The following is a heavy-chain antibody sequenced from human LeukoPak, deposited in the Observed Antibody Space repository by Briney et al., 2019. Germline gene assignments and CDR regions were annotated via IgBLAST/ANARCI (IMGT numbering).Heavy chain of an antibody. Sequence: ASVKVSCKASGYTFTSYGINWVRQAPGQGLEWMGWISAYNGNTNYAQKLQGRVTMTTDTSTSTAYMELRSLRSDDTAVYYCASGDNLVTAIGAFDIWGQGTMVTVSS. CDR1: GYTFTSYG. J-gene: IGHJ3*02. D-gene: IGHD2-21*02. CDR2: ISAYNGNT. V-gene: IGHV1-18*01. CDR3: ASGDNLVTAIGAFDI.